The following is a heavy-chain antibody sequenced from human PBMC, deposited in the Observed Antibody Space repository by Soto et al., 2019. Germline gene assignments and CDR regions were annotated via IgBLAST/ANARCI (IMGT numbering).Heavy chain of an antibody. CDR1: GFTFSSND. V-gene: IGHV3-23*01. CDR3: AKAQGGSYFDY. J-gene: IGHJ4*02. CDR2: ISSSGGTT. Sequence: EVQLLESGGGLVQPGGSLRLSCAASGFTFSSNDMSWVRQAPGKGLEWVSGISSSGGTTYYADSVKGRFTISRDNSKNMLYQQMNNRRAEDTAVYYCAKAQGGSYFDYWGQGTLVSVSS. D-gene: IGHD2-15*01.